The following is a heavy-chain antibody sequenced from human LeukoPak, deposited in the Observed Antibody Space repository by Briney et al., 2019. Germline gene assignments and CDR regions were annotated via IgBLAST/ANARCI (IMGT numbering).Heavy chain of an antibody. CDR2: IYYSGST. V-gene: IGHV4-39*01. CDR1: GGSLSSSSYY. Sequence: PSETLSLTCTVSGGSLSSSSYYWGWLRQPPGRGLEWVGSIYYSGSTYYNPSLKSRVTISVDSSKNQFSLKLSSVAAADTAVYYCARGEGWFDPWGQGTLVTVCS. J-gene: IGHJ5*02. CDR3: ARGEGWFDP.